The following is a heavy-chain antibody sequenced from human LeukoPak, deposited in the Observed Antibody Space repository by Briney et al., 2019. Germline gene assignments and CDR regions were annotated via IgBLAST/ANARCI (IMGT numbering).Heavy chain of an antibody. CDR3: ATEIAVGLRYFDY. Sequence: GRSLRLSCAASGFTFSNYAMHWVRQAPGTGLEWVAIVSYDGNTKYYAASVEGRFTISRDNSKNTLYLQMNSLRPEDTAVYYCATEIAVGLRYFDYWGQGTLVTVSS. CDR1: GFTFSNYA. J-gene: IGHJ4*02. CDR2: VSYDGNTK. V-gene: IGHV3-30-3*01. D-gene: IGHD6-19*01.